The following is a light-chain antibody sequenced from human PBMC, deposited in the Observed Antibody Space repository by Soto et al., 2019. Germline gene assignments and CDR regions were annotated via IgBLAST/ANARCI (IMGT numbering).Light chain of an antibody. J-gene: IGKJ2*01. CDR1: QSVRGSY. Sequence: EIVLTQSPCTLSLSPGERATLSCRASQSVRGSYVAWYQQKPGQAPRLLVYGASTRATGIPDRFSATGSGTDFTLTISRLEPDDFAVYFCQQYGSSPLFSFGQGTKLDI. CDR2: GAS. V-gene: IGKV3-20*01. CDR3: QQYGSSPLFS.